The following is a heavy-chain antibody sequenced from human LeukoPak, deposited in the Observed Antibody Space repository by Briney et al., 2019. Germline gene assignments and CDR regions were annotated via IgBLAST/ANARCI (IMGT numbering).Heavy chain of an antibody. V-gene: IGHV4-34*01. D-gene: IGHD2-15*01. J-gene: IGHJ4*02. CDR3: ARDQPRYCSGGSCYSKQDY. CDR1: GGSFSGYY. CDR2: INHSGST. Sequence: SETLCLTCAVYGGSFSGYYWSWIRQPPGKGLEWIWEINHSGSTNYNPAPKSRVTISVDTSKNQFSLKLSSVTAADTAVYYCARDQPRYCSGGSCYSKQDYWGQGTLVTVSS.